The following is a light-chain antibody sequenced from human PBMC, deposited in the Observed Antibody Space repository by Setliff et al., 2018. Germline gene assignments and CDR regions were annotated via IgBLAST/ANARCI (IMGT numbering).Light chain of an antibody. Sequence: ETVLTQSPGTLSMSPGERVTLSCRASETFSSQYLNWYQHKPGQAPRLLIYAASSRATGIPDRFSGGGSGTDFTLTISRLEPEDSAVYFCQRSGMSSFFGPGTKVDIK. CDR3: QRSGMSSF. J-gene: IGKJ3*01. CDR1: ETFSSQY. CDR2: AAS. V-gene: IGKV3-20*01.